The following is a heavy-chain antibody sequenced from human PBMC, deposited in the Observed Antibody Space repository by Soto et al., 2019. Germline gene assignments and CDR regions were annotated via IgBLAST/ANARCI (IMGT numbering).Heavy chain of an antibody. CDR2: IYYSGST. CDR1: GGSISSGGYY. D-gene: IGHD2-15*01. V-gene: IGHV4-31*03. Sequence: PSETLSLTCTVSGGSISSGGYYWSWIRQHPGKGLEWIGYIYYSGSTYYNPSLKSRVTISVDTSKNQFSLKLSSVTAADTAVYYCARGYCSGGSCYLRPRLMDVWGQGTTVTVS. CDR3: ARGYCSGGSCYLRPRLMDV. J-gene: IGHJ6*02.